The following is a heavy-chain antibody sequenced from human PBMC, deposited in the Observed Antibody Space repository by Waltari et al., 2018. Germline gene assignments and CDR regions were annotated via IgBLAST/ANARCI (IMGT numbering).Heavy chain of an antibody. CDR3: AKEGTVGAAFGP. D-gene: IGHD1-26*01. V-gene: IGHV3-30-3*02. CDR2: RSNDGKYK. Sequence: VQLVESGGGVVQPGRSLRLSCAASGFTFSSYALHWVRQAPGKGLGWGAFRSNDGKYKYHADSVNGRFTIPRDKSKNTLDLQMNSLRVEDTAVYYCAKEGTVGAAFGPWGQGTVVTVSS. J-gene: IGHJ5*02. CDR1: GFTFSSYA.